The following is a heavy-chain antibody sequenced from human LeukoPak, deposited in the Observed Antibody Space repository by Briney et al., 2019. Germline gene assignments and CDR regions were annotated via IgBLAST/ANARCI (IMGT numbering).Heavy chain of an antibody. V-gene: IGHV4-59*12. CDR2: IYYSGST. CDR3: ARAVAGDDAFDI. CDR1: GGSISSYY. D-gene: IGHD6-19*01. Sequence: SETLSLTCTVSGGSISSYYWSWIRQPPGKGLEWIGYIYYSGSTNYNPSLKSRVTISVDTSKNQFSLKLSSVTAADTAVYYCARAVAGDDAFDIWGQGTMVTVSS. J-gene: IGHJ3*02.